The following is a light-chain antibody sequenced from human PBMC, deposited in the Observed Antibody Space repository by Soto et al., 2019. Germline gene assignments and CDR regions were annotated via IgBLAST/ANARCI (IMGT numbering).Light chain of an antibody. J-gene: IGLJ1*01. CDR2: EVS. V-gene: IGLV2-23*02. Sequence: QSVLTQPASVSGSPGQSITISCTGTSSDVGSYNLVPWYQQHPGKAPKLMIYEVSKRPSGVSNRFSGSKSGNTASLTISGLQAEDEADDYCCSYAGSSTFYVFGTGTKVTVL. CDR1: SSDVGSYNL. CDR3: CSYAGSSTFYV.